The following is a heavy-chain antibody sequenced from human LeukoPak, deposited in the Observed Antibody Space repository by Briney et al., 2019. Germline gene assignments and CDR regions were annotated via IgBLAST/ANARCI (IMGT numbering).Heavy chain of an antibody. D-gene: IGHD3-10*01. Sequence: ASVKVSCKASGYTFIDHYIHWVRQAPGQGLEWMGIINPSGGSTSYAQKFQGRVTMTRDTSTSTVYMELSSLRSEDTAVYYFARYGRASDICGQGTMVTVSS. J-gene: IGHJ3*02. V-gene: IGHV1-46*01. CDR2: INPSGGST. CDR1: GYTFIDHY. CDR3: ARYGRASDI.